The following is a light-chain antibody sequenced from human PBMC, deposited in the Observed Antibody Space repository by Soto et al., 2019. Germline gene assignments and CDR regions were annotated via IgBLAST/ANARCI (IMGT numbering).Light chain of an antibody. V-gene: IGLV2-11*01. CDR2: DVT. CDR1: SSDVGAYKY. Sequence: QSVLTQPRSVSGSPGQSVTISCTGTSSDVGAYKYVSWYQQHPGKAPKFMIYDVTERPSGVPGRFSGSKSGNTASLTISGLQAEDEADYYCQAYDYSLTAFVFGGGTKVTVL. J-gene: IGLJ3*02. CDR3: QAYDYSLTAFV.